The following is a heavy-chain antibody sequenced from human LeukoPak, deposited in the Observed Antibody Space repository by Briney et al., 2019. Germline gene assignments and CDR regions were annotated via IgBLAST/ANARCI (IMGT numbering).Heavy chain of an antibody. CDR1: GYTFTGYY. CDR2: INPNSGGT. D-gene: IGHD3-22*01. J-gene: IGHJ4*02. V-gene: IGHV1-2*02. Sequence: ASVKVSCKASGYTFTGYYMHWVRQAPGQGLEWMGWINPNSGGTNYAQKFQGRVTMTRDTSISTAYMELSRLRSDDTAVYYCARGPQLSFRFTYYYDSSGYSVDYWGQGTLVTVSS. CDR3: ARGPQLSFRFTYYYDSSGYSVDY.